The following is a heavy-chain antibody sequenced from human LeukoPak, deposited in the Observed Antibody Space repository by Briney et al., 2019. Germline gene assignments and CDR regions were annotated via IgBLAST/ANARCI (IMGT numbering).Heavy chain of an antibody. CDR3: ARDSVGYNSDAFDI. CDR2: IYTSGST. Sequence: SQTLSLTCTVSGGSISSGSYYWSWIRQPAGKGLEWIGRIYTSGSTNCNPSLKSRVTISVDTSKNQFSLKLSSVTAADTAVYYCARDSVGYNSDAFDIWGQGTMVTVSS. V-gene: IGHV4-61*02. J-gene: IGHJ3*02. CDR1: GGSISSGSYY. D-gene: IGHD5-24*01.